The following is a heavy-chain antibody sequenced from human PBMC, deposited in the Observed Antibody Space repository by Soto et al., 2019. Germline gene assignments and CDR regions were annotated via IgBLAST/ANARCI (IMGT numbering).Heavy chain of an antibody. CDR2: ISGSGAST. CDR1: GFTFSTYA. D-gene: IGHD3-22*01. V-gene: IGHV3-23*01. Sequence: EVQLLESGGGLVQPGGSLRLSCAASGFTFSTYAMSWLRQAPGKGLEWVSGISGSGASTYYADSVKGRFTISRDNSKNTLYLQMNSLRAEDTAVYYCAKDLFGNYAGYFDYWGQGTLVTVSS. J-gene: IGHJ4*02. CDR3: AKDLFGNYAGYFDY.